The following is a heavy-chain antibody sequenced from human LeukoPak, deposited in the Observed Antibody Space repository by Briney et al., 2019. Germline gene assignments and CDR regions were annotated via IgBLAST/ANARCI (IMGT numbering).Heavy chain of an antibody. Sequence: GASVKVSCKTSGYTFTSHSISWVRQAPGQGVEWMGWISSYNGDTNYTQKIQGRVTMTRDTTTRTVYMELMSLRSDDTAVYYCVRDSPRVGLRTTYFDTWGQGTLVIVSS. D-gene: IGHD2-15*01. J-gene: IGHJ4*02. CDR1: GYTFTSHS. V-gene: IGHV1-18*01. CDR2: ISSYNGDT. CDR3: VRDSPRVGLRTTYFDT.